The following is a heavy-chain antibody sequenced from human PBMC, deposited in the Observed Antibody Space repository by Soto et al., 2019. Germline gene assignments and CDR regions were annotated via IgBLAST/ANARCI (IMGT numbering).Heavy chain of an antibody. CDR3: ARELDTVRGYYYGMDV. CDR2: ISSSGSTI. CDR1: GFTFSDYY. D-gene: IGHD4-4*01. Sequence: QVQLVESGGGLVQPGGSLRLSCAASGFTFSDYYMSWIRQAPGKGLEWVSYISSSGSTIYYADSVKGRFTTSRDNAKNSLYLQMNSLRAEDTAVYYCARELDTVRGYYYGMDVWGQGTTVTVSS. J-gene: IGHJ6*02. V-gene: IGHV3-11*01.